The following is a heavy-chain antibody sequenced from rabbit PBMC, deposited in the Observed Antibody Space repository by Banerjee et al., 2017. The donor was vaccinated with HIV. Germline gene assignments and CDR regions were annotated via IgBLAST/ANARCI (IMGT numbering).Heavy chain of an antibody. CDR1: GFDFSNYY. D-gene: IGHD1-1*01. V-gene: IGHV1S7*01. Sequence: QLKETGGGLVRPGGSLTLSCKASGFDFSNYYMSWVRQAPGKGLEWIGAIYAGEGSTDYASWVNGRFTFSSDNAQNTVDLRIISLTAADTATYFCARAGVIGWNFNLWGPGTLVTVS. J-gene: IGHJ4*01. CDR3: ARAGVIGWNFNL. CDR2: IYAGEGST.